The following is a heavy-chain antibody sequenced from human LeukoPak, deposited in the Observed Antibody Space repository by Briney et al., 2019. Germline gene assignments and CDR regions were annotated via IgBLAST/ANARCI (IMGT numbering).Heavy chain of an antibody. V-gene: IGHV4-31*03. CDR3: ARGPCSSTSCYRWSGWFDP. CDR1: GGSISSGGYY. CDR2: IYYSGST. Sequence: SETLCLTCTVSGGSISSGGYYWSWIGQEPGKGLMSHGCIYYSGSTYYNPSLKSRVTISVDTSKNQFSLKLSSVTAADTAVYYCARGPCSSTSCYRWSGWFDPWGQGTLVTVSS. J-gene: IGHJ5*02. D-gene: IGHD2-2*01.